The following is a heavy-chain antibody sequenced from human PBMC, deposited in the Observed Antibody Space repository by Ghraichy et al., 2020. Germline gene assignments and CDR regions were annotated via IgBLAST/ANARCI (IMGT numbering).Heavy chain of an antibody. CDR2: INHSGST. D-gene: IGHD3-16*01. CDR3: ARTRGGPARSSNFDY. CDR1: GGSFSGYY. J-gene: IGHJ4*02. V-gene: IGHV4-34*01. Sequence: SETLSLTCAVYGGSFSGYYWSWIRQPPGKGLEWIGEINHSGSTNYNPSLKSRVTISVDTSKNQFSLKLSSVTAADTAVYYCARTRGGPARSSNFDYWGQGTLVTVSS.